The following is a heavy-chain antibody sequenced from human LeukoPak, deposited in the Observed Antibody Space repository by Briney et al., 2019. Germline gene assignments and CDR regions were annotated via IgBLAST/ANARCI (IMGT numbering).Heavy chain of an antibody. CDR3: ARGEDGDYYFQH. V-gene: IGHV4-34*01. J-gene: IGHJ1*01. D-gene: IGHD4-17*01. Sequence: PSETLSLTCAVYGGSFSGYYWSWIRQPPGKGLEWIGEINHSGSSNYNLSVKGRVTISVDTSKHQFSLKLSSVTAADTAVYYCARGEDGDYYFQHWGQGTLVTVSS. CDR2: INHSGSS. CDR1: GGSFSGYY.